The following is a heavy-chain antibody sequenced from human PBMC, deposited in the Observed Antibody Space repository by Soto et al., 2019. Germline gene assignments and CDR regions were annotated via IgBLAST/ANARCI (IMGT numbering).Heavy chain of an antibody. CDR3: ASVISSSIYYYFYMDV. D-gene: IGHD6-6*01. CDR2: NNHSGST. CDR1: GGSFSGYY. J-gene: IGHJ6*03. Sequence: SGTLSLTCAVYGGSFSGYYWIWIRQPPEKGLEWIGENNHSGSTNYNPSRKSRVTISVDTSKNQFSLKLSSVTAADTAVYYCASVISSSIYYYFYMDVRGKGTTVTVSS. V-gene: IGHV4-34*01.